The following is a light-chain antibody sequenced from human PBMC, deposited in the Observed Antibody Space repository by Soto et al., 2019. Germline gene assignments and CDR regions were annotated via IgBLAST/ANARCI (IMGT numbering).Light chain of an antibody. CDR1: QSLSSGY. CDR3: QQYDSSPWT. V-gene: IGKV3-20*01. CDR2: VAS. J-gene: IGKJ1*01. Sequence: EIVLTQSPGTLSLSPGERATLSCRASQSLSSGYLAWYQRKPGQAPRLLIYVASNRATGIPDRFSGSGSGTDFTLTISRLEPEDFAVYYCQQYDSSPWTFGQGTKVEIK.